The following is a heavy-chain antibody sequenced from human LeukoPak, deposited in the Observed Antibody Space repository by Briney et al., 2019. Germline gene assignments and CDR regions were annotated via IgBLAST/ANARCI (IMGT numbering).Heavy chain of an antibody. Sequence: GGSLRLSCAASGFTVSSNYMSWVRQAPGKGLDWVSVIYSGGSTYYADSVKGRFTISRDNSKNTLYLQMNSLRAEDTAVYYCARVPKVDSSGWYGVDYWGQGTLVTVSS. CDR1: GFTVSSNY. D-gene: IGHD6-19*01. V-gene: IGHV3-66*01. J-gene: IGHJ4*02. CDR3: ARVPKVDSSGWYGVDY. CDR2: IYSGGST.